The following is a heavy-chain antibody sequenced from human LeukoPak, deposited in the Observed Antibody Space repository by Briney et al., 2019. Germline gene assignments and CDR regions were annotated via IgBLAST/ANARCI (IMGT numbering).Heavy chain of an antibody. Sequence: ASVRVSCEASGYTFSSYYMHWVRQAPGQGLEWMGVINPNSGGINYAQKVQGRVTMTRDTSMNTAYMELSSLRSDDTAVYYCARGGVLRFLGGNGFDTWGQGTLVTVSS. D-gene: IGHD3-3*01. V-gene: IGHV1-2*02. CDR3: ARGGVLRFLGGNGFDT. J-gene: IGHJ5*02. CDR2: INPNSGGI. CDR1: GYTFSSYY.